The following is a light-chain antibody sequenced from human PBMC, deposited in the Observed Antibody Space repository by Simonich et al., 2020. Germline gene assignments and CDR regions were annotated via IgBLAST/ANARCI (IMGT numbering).Light chain of an antibody. J-gene: IGLJ2*01. CDR1: SSYVGSYKL. CDR3: SSYTSSSTLGV. V-gene: IGLV2-14*02. Sequence: QSALTQPASVSGAPGQSITISCTGTSSYVGSYKLVAWYQQHPGKAPKLMIYDVSKRPSGVSNRFPGSKSGNPASLTISGLQAEDEADYYCSSYTSSSTLGVFGGGTKLTVL. CDR2: DVS.